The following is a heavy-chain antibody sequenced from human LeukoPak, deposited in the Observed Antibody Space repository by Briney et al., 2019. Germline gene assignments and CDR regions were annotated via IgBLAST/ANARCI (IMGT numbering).Heavy chain of an antibody. Sequence: TLSLTCTVSGGSISSGDYYWSWIRQPPGKGLEWIGYIYYSGSTYYNPSLKSRVTISVDTSKNRFSLKLSSVTAADTAVYYCARDLGSGTEFDPWGQGTLVTVSS. J-gene: IGHJ5*02. D-gene: IGHD3-10*01. V-gene: IGHV4-30-4*01. CDR3: ARDLGSGTEFDP. CDR2: IYYSGST. CDR1: GGSISSGDYY.